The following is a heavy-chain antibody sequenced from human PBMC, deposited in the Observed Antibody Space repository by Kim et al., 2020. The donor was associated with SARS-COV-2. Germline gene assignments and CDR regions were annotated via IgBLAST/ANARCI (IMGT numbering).Heavy chain of an antibody. J-gene: IGHJ4*02. Sequence: ASVKVSCKASGYTFTSYAMHWVRQAPGQRLEWMGWINAGNGNTKYSQKFQGRVTITRDTSASTAYMELSSLRSEDTAVYYCARVGGLWFGELLSYFDYWGQGTLVTVSS. D-gene: IGHD3-10*01. CDR2: INAGNGNT. V-gene: IGHV1-3*01. CDR3: ARVGGLWFGELLSYFDY. CDR1: GYTFTSYA.